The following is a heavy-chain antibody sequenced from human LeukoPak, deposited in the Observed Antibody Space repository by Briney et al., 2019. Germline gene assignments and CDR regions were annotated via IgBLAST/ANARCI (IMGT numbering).Heavy chain of an antibody. V-gene: IGHV4-61*02. CDR3: ARRPLMSGWYRY. D-gene: IGHD6-19*01. Sequence: PSQTLSLTCTVSGGSISSGSYYWSWIRQPAGKGLEWIGRIYTSGSTNYNPSLKSRVTISVDTSKNQFSLKLSSVTAADTAVYYCARRPLMSGWYRYWGQGTLVTVSS. J-gene: IGHJ4*02. CDR1: GGSISSGSYY. CDR2: IYTSGST.